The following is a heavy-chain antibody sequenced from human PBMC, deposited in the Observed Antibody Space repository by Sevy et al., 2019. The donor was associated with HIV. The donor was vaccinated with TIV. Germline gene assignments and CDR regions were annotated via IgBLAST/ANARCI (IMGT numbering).Heavy chain of an antibody. CDR3: VRLYYYGSGDHY. CDR2: IKQDGSEK. Sequence: GGSLRLSCEGSGFTFSSYWMNWVRQAPGKGLEWVANIKQDGSEKYYVDSVKGRFAISRDNAKNSLYLQMSSLRAEDTAVYYCVRLYYYGSGDHYWGQGTLVTVSS. CDR1: GFTFSSYW. V-gene: IGHV3-7*01. J-gene: IGHJ4*02. D-gene: IGHD3-10*01.